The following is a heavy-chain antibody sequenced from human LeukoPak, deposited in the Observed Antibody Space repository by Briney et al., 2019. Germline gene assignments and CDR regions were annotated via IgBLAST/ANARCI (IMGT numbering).Heavy chain of an antibody. V-gene: IGHV3-64*01. CDR1: GITFSNYA. Sequence: GGSLRHSCAASGITFSNYAMHWVRQAPGKGLQHVSAISSNGGSTYYANSVKGRFTISRDNSKNTLYLQMGSLRAEDMAVYYCARVGASLPDAFDVWGQGTMVTVSP. CDR2: ISSNGGST. D-gene: IGHD4/OR15-4a*01. CDR3: ARVGASLPDAFDV. J-gene: IGHJ3*01.